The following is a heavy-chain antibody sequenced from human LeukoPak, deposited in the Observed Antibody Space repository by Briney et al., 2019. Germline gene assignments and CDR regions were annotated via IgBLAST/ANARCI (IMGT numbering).Heavy chain of an antibody. CDR3: ARGAVTPHYYYYYMDV. Sequence: PGGSLRLSCAAPGFTFSNYWMLWVRQAPGKGLVWVSRINTDGSSTSYADSVKGRFTISRDYAKNTLYLQMSSLRAEDTAVYYCARGAVTPHYYYYYMDVWGKGTTVTVSS. CDR2: INTDGSST. V-gene: IGHV3-74*01. CDR1: GFTFSNYW. J-gene: IGHJ6*03. D-gene: IGHD4-11*01.